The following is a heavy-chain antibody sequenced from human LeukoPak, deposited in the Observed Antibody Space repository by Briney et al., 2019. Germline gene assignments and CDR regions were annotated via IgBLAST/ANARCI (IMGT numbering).Heavy chain of an antibody. CDR1: GFSFSTYS. CDR2: ISSRSNNI. J-gene: IGHJ4*02. V-gene: IGHV3-21*01. D-gene: IGHD2-15*01. Sequence: GGSLRLSCAASGFSFSTYSMNWVRQAPGKALEWVSSISSRSNNIYYADSVKGRFTTSRDNAKNSLYLQMNSLRAEDTAVYYCAREGGYFDYWGQGTLVTVSS. CDR3: AREGGYFDY.